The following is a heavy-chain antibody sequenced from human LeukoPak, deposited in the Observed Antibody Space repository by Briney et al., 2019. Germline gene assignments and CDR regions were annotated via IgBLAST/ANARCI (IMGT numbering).Heavy chain of an antibody. CDR3: ARGRGLAHYYDSSDYYYDY. CDR1: GGSISSGGYY. V-gene: IGHV4-31*03. CDR2: IYYSGST. J-gene: IGHJ4*02. Sequence: SQTLSLTCTVSGGSISSGGYYWSWIRQHPGKGLEWIGYIYYSGSTYYNPSLKSRVTISVDTSKNQFSLKLSSVTAADTAVYYCARGRGLAHYYDSSDYYYDYWGQGTLVTVSS. D-gene: IGHD3-22*01.